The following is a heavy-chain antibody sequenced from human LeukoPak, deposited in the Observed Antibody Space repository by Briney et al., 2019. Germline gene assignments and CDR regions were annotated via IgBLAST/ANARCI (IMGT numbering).Heavy chain of an antibody. CDR2: ISTDGKST. CDR3: ARGAVPAAHFDY. D-gene: IGHD2-2*01. V-gene: IGHV3-74*01. CDR1: GFTFSNYW. Sequence: GGSLRLSCVASGFTFSNYWMLWVRQAPGKGLMWVSLISTDGKSTRYAESVKGRFTISRDNAKNSLYLQMNSLRAEDTAVYYCARGAVPAAHFDYWGQGTLVTVSS. J-gene: IGHJ4*02.